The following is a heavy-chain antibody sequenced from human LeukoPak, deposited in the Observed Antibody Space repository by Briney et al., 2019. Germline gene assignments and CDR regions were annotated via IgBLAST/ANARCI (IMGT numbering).Heavy chain of an antibody. V-gene: IGHV2-70*11. CDR1: GFSLSTGGMC. Sequence: SGPTLVNPTQTLTLTCTFSGFSLSTGGMCVSWIRQPPGKALEWLARIDWDDDKYYNTSLETRLTISKDTSKNQVVLIMTKMDPVDTATYYCARSRRSSSPDYWGQGTLVTVSS. CDR2: IDWDDDK. J-gene: IGHJ4*02. CDR3: ARSRRSSSPDY.